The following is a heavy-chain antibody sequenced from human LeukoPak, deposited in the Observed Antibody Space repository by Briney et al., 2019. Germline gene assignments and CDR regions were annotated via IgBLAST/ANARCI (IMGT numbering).Heavy chain of an antibody. CDR3: ATATAYYYMDV. CDR1: GFTFSSYG. D-gene: IGHD2-15*01. Sequence: ARSLRLSCAASGFTFSSYGMHWVRQAPGKGLEWVAVIWYDGSNKYYADSVKGRFTISRDNSKNTLYLQMNSLRAEDTAVYYCATATAYYYMDVWGKGTTVTVSS. CDR2: IWYDGSNK. V-gene: IGHV3-33*01. J-gene: IGHJ6*03.